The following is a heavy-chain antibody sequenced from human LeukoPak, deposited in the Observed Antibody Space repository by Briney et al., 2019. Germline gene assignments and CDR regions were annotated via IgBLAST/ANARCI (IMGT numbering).Heavy chain of an antibody. D-gene: IGHD6-19*01. CDR1: TFTFNSYG. CDR3: ANTMYSSAWSPFDY. Sequence: GGSLRLSCAASTFTFNSYGMHWVRQAPGKGLEWVAFIQYDGNKRYYADSVKGRFTISRDNSKNTLYLQMNSLRPEDTALYYCANTMYSSAWSPFDYWGRGTLVTVSS. CDR2: IQYDGNKR. J-gene: IGHJ4*02. V-gene: IGHV3-30*02.